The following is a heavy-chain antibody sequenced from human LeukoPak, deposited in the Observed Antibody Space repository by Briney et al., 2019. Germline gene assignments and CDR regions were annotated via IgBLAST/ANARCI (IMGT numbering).Heavy chain of an antibody. CDR3: ARDIVVVPAAIYYFDY. D-gene: IGHD2-2*02. Sequence: GGSLRLSCAASGFTFSSYWMSWVRQAPGKGLEWVANIEQDGSEKYYVDSVKGRFTISRDNAKNSLYLQMNSLRAEDTAVYYCARDIVVVPAAIYYFDYWGQGTQVTVSS. CDR2: IEQDGSEK. J-gene: IGHJ4*02. V-gene: IGHV3-7*01. CDR1: GFTFSSYW.